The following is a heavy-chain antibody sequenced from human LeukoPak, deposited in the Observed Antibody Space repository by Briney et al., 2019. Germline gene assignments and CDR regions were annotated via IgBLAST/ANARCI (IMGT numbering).Heavy chain of an antibody. CDR3: VFEGRADAFDI. Sequence: GGSLRLSCAASGFTFSSYWMHWVRQAPGKGLVWVAVISYDGSNKYYADSVKGRFTISRDNSKNTLYLQMNSLRAEDTAVYYCVFEGRADAFDIWGQGTMVTVSS. CDR1: GFTFSSYW. D-gene: IGHD3-10*01. V-gene: IGHV3-30*03. J-gene: IGHJ3*02. CDR2: ISYDGSNK.